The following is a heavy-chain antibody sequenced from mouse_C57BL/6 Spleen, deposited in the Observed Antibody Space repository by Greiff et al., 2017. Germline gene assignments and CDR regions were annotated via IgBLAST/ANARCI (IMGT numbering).Heavy chain of an antibody. V-gene: IGHV1-69*01. CDR2: IDPSDSYT. CDR1: GYTFTSYW. D-gene: IGHD1-1*01. CDR3: ARVFITTVVPHFDY. J-gene: IGHJ2*01. Sequence: QVQLQQPGAELVMPGASVKLSCKASGYTFTSYWMHWVKQRPGQGLEWIGEIDPSDSYTNYNQKFKGKSTLTVDKSSSTAYMQLSSLTSEDSAVYYCARVFITTVVPHFDYWGQGTTLTVSS.